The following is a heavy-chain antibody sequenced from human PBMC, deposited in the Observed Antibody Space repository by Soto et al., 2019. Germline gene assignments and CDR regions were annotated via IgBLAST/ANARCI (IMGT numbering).Heavy chain of an antibody. J-gene: IGHJ6*02. CDR1: GGTFSSYA. CDR3: ASPSYYDFWSGQQGGDYYYYGMDV. Sequence: ASVKVSCKASGGTFSSYAISWVRQAPGQGLEWMGGIIPIFGTANYAQKFQGRVTITADESTSTAYMELSSLRSEDTAVYYCASPSYYDFWSGQQGGDYYYYGMDVWGQGTTVTVSS. V-gene: IGHV1-69*13. D-gene: IGHD3-3*01. CDR2: IIPIFGTA.